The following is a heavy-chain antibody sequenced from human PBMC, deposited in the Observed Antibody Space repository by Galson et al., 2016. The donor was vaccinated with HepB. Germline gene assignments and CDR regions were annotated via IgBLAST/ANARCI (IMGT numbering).Heavy chain of an antibody. CDR2: INQDETTK. J-gene: IGHJ3*02. Sequence: SLRLSCAASGFTFSSNWMAWFRRAPERGLEWVANINQDETTKNYVYSVKGRFTISRDNAQRSLYLQVSNLRAEDTAVYYCATDVRGGVSDIWGQGTMVTVSS. CDR1: GFTFSSNW. D-gene: IGHD3-16*01. CDR3: ATDVRGGVSDI. V-gene: IGHV3-7*01.